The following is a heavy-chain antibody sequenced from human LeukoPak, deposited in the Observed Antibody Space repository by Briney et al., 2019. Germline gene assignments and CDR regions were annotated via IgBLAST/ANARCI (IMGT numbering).Heavy chain of an antibody. CDR3: ARVEASGYDYGAFDY. D-gene: IGHD5-12*01. CDR2: ITWNSDTI. V-gene: IGHV3-9*01. J-gene: IGHJ4*02. CDR1: GFTFDDYV. Sequence: PGGSLRLSCAASGFTFDDYVMHWVRQAPGKGLEWVSGITWNSDTIAYADSVKGRFTISRDNAKNSLYLQMNSLRAEDTAVYYCARVEASGYDYGAFDYWGQGTLVTVSS.